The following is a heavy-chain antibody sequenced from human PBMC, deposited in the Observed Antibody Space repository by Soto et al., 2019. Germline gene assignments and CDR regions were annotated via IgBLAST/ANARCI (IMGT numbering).Heavy chain of an antibody. CDR1: GFIFDNFG. D-gene: IGHD1-26*01. CDR3: AKNQGVELVPLATVDWFDP. V-gene: IGHV3-23*01. Sequence: PGGSLRLSCAASGFIFDNFGISWVRQAPGKGLEWISSISVSGFKKYYADSVKGRFTISRDNSKSTVYLELNNLSAEDTAVYHCAKNQGVELVPLATVDWFDPWGQGSVVTVSS. J-gene: IGHJ5*02. CDR2: ISVSGFKK.